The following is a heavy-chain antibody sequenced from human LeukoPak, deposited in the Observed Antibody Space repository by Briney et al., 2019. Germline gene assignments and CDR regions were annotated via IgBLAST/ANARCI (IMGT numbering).Heavy chain of an antibody. D-gene: IGHD3-10*01. Sequence: GSLRLSCAASRFTFSSYAMSWVRQAPGKGLEWVSAISGSGGSTYYADSVKGRFTISRDNSKNTLYLQMNSLRAEDTAVYYCAKDGWFGESFFDYWGQGTLVTVSS. CDR3: AKDGWFGESFFDY. V-gene: IGHV3-23*01. CDR1: RFTFSSYA. J-gene: IGHJ4*02. CDR2: ISGSGGST.